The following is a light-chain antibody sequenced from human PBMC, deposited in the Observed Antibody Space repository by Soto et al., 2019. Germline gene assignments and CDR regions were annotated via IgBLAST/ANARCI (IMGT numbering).Light chain of an antibody. CDR1: QTVRNNY. CDR2: GAS. V-gene: IGKV3-20*01. J-gene: IGKJ1*01. Sequence: VWTQSPGTLSLSPGERATLSCRASQTVRNNYLAWYQQKPGQAPRLLIYGASNRAAGIPGRLGGSGGGADFTLTISRMEAEDFAVYYCQQYGSSGTFGQGTKVEIK. CDR3: QQYGSSGT.